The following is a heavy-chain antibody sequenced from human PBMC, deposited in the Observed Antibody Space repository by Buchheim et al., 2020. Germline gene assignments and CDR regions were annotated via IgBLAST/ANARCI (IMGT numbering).Heavy chain of an antibody. J-gene: IGHJ4*02. Sequence: QVQLVQSGAEVKKPGSSVKVSCKASGNTFKRYAISWVRQAPGQGLEWMGGIIPKFGTGNYAQKVQGRVTITADESTSTAYMELSSLRSEDTAVYYCARGGYDYVWGSYRYGLDSRGQGTL. V-gene: IGHV1-69*12. CDR2: IIPKFGTG. D-gene: IGHD3-16*02. CDR1: GNTFKRYA. CDR3: ARGGYDYVWGSYRYGLDS.